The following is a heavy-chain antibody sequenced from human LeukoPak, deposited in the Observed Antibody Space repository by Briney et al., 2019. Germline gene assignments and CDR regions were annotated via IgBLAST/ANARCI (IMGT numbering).Heavy chain of an antibody. V-gene: IGHV3-23*01. CDR1: GFTFSSYS. Sequence: GGSLRLSCAASGFTFSSYSMSWVRQAPGQGLEWVSAITGTGGRTYYADSVKGRFTISRDNSKNTLYLQMNSLRAEDTAIYYCAKGESGGFGEDYWGQGTLVTVSS. J-gene: IGHJ4*02. CDR3: AKGESGGFGEDY. CDR2: ITGTGGRT. D-gene: IGHD1-26*01.